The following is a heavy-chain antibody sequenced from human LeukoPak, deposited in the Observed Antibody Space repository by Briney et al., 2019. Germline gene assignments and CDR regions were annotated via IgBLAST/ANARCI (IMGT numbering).Heavy chain of an antibody. V-gene: IGHV4-59*01. J-gene: IGHJ4*02. D-gene: IGHD5-18*01. CDR2: IYYSGST. Sequence: PSETLSLTCTVSGGSISTYYWSWIRQPPGKGLEWIGYIYYSGSTNYNPSPKSRVTMSVDTSKNQFSLKMSSVTAADTAVYYCARRGYGYDDYWGQGTLVTVSS. CDR3: ARRGYGYDDY. CDR1: GGSISTYY.